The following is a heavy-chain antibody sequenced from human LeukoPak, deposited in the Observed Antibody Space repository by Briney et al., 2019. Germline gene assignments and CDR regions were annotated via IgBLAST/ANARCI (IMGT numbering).Heavy chain of an antibody. CDR3: ARRIGTNPNWFDP. CDR2: IYYSGST. V-gene: IGHV4-59*01. CDR1: GGSISTYY. D-gene: IGHD1-7*01. Sequence: SETLSLTCTVSGGSISTYYWSWIRQPPGKGLEWIGYIYYSGSTNYNPSLKSRVTISGDTSKNQFSLKLNSVTAADTAVYFCARRIGTNPNWFDPWGQGILVTVSS. J-gene: IGHJ5*02.